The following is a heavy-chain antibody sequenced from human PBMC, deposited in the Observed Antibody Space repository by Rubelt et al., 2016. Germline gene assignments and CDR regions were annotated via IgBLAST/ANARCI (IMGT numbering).Heavy chain of an antibody. V-gene: IGHV3-30*02. CDR1: GFTFSSYG. J-gene: IGHJ4*02. CDR3: AKDSGFTSMVDDY. CDR2: ILYDGSDK. D-gene: IGHD5-18*01. Sequence: QVQLVESGGGVVQPGESLRLSCAASGFTFSSYGMQWVRQAPGKGLEWVAFILYDGSDKYYADSVQGRFTIYRDNSKNTRYLEMNSLRAEDTAVYYCAKDSGFTSMVDDYWGQGRLVTVSS.